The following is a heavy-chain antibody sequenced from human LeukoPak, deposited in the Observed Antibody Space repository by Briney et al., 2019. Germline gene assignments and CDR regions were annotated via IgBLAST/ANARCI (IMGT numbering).Heavy chain of an antibody. J-gene: IGHJ3*02. CDR2: INHSGST. D-gene: IGHD5-18*01. CDR1: GGSFSGYY. Sequence: PSETLSLTCAVYGGSFSGYYWSWIRQPPGKGLEWIGEINHSGSTNYNPSLKSRVTISVDTSKNQFSLKLSSVTAADTAVYYCARRYQRGYSFRNAFDIWGQGTMVTVSS. V-gene: IGHV4-34*01. CDR3: ARRYQRGYSFRNAFDI.